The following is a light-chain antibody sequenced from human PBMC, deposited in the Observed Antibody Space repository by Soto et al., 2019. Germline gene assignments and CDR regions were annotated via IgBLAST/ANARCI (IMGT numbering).Light chain of an antibody. J-gene: IGKJ2*01. V-gene: IGKV2-30*01. CDR2: KVS. CDR3: MQGSHWPYT. CDR1: QSLVYSDGNTY. Sequence: DAVMTQSPLSLPVTLGQPASISCRSGQSLVYSDGNTYLTWFQQRPGLSPRRLIYKVSNRDSGVPDRFSGSGSATDFTLKISRVEAVDVGVYYCMQGSHWPYTFGQGTKLEIK.